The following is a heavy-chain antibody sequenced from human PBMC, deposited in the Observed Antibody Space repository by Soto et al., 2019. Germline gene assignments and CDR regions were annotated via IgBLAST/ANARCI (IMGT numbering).Heavy chain of an antibody. V-gene: IGHV3-21*06. Sequence: EVQVVESGGGLVKPGGSLRLSCTFTFSMYSINWVRQAPGKGLEWVASISSGSAYIKYAESVKGRFTISRDNAKNSLHLQMNSLRAEDTAIYHCARDQGGSYDSWFDPWGQGTLVTVSS. J-gene: IGHJ5*02. CDR1: FTFSMYS. CDR3: ARDQGGSYDSWFDP. D-gene: IGHD1-26*01. CDR2: ISSGSAYI.